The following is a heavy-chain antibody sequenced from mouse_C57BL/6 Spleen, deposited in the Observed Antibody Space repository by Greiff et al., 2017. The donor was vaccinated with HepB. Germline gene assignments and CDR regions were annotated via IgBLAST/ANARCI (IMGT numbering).Heavy chain of an antibody. Sequence: VQLQESGAELVKPGASVKMSCKASGYTFTSYWITWVKQRPGQGLEWIGDIYPGSGSTNYNEKFKSKATLTVDTSSSTAYMQLSSLTSEDSAVYYCARWLPLYAMDYWGQGTSVTVSS. CDR3: ARWLPLYAMDY. CDR2: IYPGSGST. J-gene: IGHJ4*01. D-gene: IGHD2-2*01. CDR1: GYTFTSYW. V-gene: IGHV1-55*01.